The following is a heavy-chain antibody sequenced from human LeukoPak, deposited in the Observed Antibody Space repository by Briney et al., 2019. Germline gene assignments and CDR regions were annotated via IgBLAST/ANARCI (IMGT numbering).Heavy chain of an antibody. D-gene: IGHD6-6*01. CDR2: IYYSGST. V-gene: IGHV4-59*01. Sequence: SETLSLTCTVSGGSINSYYWSWIRQPPGKGLGWIGYIYYSGSTNYNPSLKSRVIISVGTSKNQFSLKVSSVTAADTAVYYCARSSGIATITTRKFDYWGQGTLVTVSS. J-gene: IGHJ4*02. CDR3: ARSSGIATITTRKFDY. CDR1: GGSINSYY.